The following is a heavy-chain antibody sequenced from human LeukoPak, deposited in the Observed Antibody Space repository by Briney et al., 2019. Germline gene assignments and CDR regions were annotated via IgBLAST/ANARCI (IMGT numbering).Heavy chain of an antibody. CDR2: ISAYNGNT. CDR3: ARDESTYCSSTSCYKTDPRFDY. V-gene: IGHV1-18*01. J-gene: IGHJ4*02. Sequence: ASAKVSCKASGYTFTSYDINWVRQATGQGLEWMGWISAYNGNTNYAQKLQGRVTMTTDTSTSTAYMELRSLRSDDTAVYYCARDESTYCSSTSCYKTDPRFDYWGQGTLVTVSS. CDR1: GYTFTSYD. D-gene: IGHD2-2*02.